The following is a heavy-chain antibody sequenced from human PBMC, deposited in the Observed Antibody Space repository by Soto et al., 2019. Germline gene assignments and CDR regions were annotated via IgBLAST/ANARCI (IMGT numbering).Heavy chain of an antibody. CDR1: GGSISSYY. D-gene: IGHD1-26*01. V-gene: IGHV4-59*01. Sequence: QVQLQESGPGLVKPSETLSLTCTVSGGSISSYYWSWIRQPPGKGLEWIGYIYYSGSTNYNPSLKSRVTISVDTSKNQFSLKLSSVTAADTAVYYCARDRGSGSFQDYWGQGTLVTVSS. J-gene: IGHJ4*02. CDR2: IYYSGST. CDR3: ARDRGSGSFQDY.